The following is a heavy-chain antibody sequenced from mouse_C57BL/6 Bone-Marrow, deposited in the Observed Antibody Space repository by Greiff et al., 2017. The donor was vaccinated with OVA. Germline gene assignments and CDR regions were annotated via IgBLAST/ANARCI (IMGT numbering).Heavy chain of an antibody. J-gene: IGHJ4*01. Sequence: VKVVESGPELVKPGASVKLSCKASGYTFTSYDINWVKQRPGQGLEWIGWIYPRDGSTKYNEKFKGNATLTVDTSSSTAYMELHSLTSEDSAVYFCARSSKLTGFYYAMDYWGQGTSVTVSS. CDR3: ARSSKLTGFYYAMDY. CDR2: IYPRDGST. V-gene: IGHV1-85*01. D-gene: IGHD4-1*01. CDR1: GYTFTSYD.